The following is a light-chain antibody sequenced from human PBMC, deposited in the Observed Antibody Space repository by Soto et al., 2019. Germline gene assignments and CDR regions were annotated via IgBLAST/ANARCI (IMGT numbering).Light chain of an antibody. CDR3: QLFGSSPRT. J-gene: IGKJ1*01. Sequence: EIVLTQSPGTLSLSPGERATLSCRASQSVSNNYLAWYQQKPGQAPRLLIYGASSRATGIPDRFSGSGSGTDFTLTVSRLEPEDFAVYYCQLFGSSPRTFGQGTKVEIK. CDR2: GAS. V-gene: IGKV3-20*01. CDR1: QSVSNNY.